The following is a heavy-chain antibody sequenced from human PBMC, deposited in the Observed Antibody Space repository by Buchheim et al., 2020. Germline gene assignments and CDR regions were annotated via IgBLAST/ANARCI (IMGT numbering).Heavy chain of an antibody. J-gene: IGHJ6*02. V-gene: IGHV3-30*18. Sequence: QVQLVESGGGVVQPGRSLRLSCAASGFTFSSYGMHWVRQAPGKGLEWVAVISYDGSNKYYADSVKGRFTISRDNSKNTLYLQMNSLRAEETAVYYCAKDLFPDNWNYYYYYGMDVWGQGTT. CDR2: ISYDGSNK. D-gene: IGHD1-20*01. CDR1: GFTFSSYG. CDR3: AKDLFPDNWNYYYYYGMDV.